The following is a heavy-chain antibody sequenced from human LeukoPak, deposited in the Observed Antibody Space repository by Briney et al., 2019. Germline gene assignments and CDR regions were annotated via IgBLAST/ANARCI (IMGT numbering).Heavy chain of an antibody. D-gene: IGHD4-11*01. CDR1: GYSFSTYW. CDR2: IYPGDSDT. Sequence: GESLKISCKGSGYSFSTYWIAWVRQKPGKGLEWMGVIYPGDSDTRYSPSFQGQVTMSADKSISAAFLQWRSLKPSDTAMYYCARPREEATVVALDIWGQGTMVSVSS. CDR3: ARPREEATVVALDI. V-gene: IGHV5-51*01. J-gene: IGHJ3*02.